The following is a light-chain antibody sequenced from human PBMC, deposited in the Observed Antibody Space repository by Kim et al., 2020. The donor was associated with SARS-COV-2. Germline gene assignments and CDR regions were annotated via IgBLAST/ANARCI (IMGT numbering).Light chain of an antibody. CDR3: QSADSSDTFWV. V-gene: IGLV3-25*03. CDR1: ALPKQY. J-gene: IGLJ3*02. Sequence: PGQTARITGSGDALPKQYAYLFQQKPGRAPVVVIYEDTERPTGIPERFSGSTSGTTVTLTISGVQAEDEADYYCQSADSSDTFWVFGGGTQLTVL. CDR2: EDT.